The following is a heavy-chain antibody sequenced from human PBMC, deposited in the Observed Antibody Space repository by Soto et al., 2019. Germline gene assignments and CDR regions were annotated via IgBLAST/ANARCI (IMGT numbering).Heavy chain of an antibody. J-gene: IGHJ4*02. CDR3: ARTVIGGLDY. Sequence: QVKLQESGPGLVKPSETLSLTCTVSGGSISSDYWSWLRQPPGKGLEWIAYIYYSGSTNYNPPLKSRVAISGDTSKNQSSLKLSSVTAADTAVYYCARTVIGGLDYWGQGTLVTVSS. V-gene: IGHV4-59*01. CDR2: IYYSGST. D-gene: IGHD3-16*02. CDR1: GGSISSDY.